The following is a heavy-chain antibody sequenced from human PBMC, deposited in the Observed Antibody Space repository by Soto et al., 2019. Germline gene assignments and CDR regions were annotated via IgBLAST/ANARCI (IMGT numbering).Heavy chain of an antibody. Sequence: GGSLRLSCAASGFSFNDYYMSWIRQAPGKGLEWLSNISGSSGSKKYADAGKGRFTISRDNVKKSLYLEMHSLRAEDTAVYYCARYAAEVTTFFDHWGQGTLVTGS. CDR1: GFSFNDYY. D-gene: IGHD4-17*01. V-gene: IGHV3-11*06. CDR2: ISGSSGSK. J-gene: IGHJ4*02. CDR3: ARYAAEVTTFFDH.